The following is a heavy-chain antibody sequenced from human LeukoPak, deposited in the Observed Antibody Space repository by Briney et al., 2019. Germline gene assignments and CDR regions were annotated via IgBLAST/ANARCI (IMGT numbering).Heavy chain of an antibody. CDR1: GFTFSSYS. CDR3: ARVASYYDSSGYYDY. J-gene: IGHJ4*02. D-gene: IGHD3-22*01. CDR2: ISSSSSYI. V-gene: IGHV3-21*01. Sequence: GGSLRLSCAASGFTFSSYSMNWVRQAPGKGLEWVSSISSSSSYIYYADSAKGRFTISRDNAKNSLYLQMNSLRAEDTAVYYCARVASYYDSSGYYDYWGQGTLVTVSS.